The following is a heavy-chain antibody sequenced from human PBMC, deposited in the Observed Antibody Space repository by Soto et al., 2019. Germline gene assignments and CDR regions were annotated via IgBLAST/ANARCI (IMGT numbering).Heavy chain of an antibody. CDR3: ASRPMVWFGDTELQDY. V-gene: IGHV4-34*01. D-gene: IGHD3-10*01. J-gene: IGHJ4*02. Sequence: QVQLQQWGAGLLKPSETLSLTCAVYGGSFSGYYWSWIRQPPGKGLEWIGEINHSGSTNYNPSLKTRVTISVDTSKNQFSLKLSSVTAADTAVYYCASRPMVWFGDTELQDYWGQGTLVTVSS. CDR1: GGSFSGYY. CDR2: INHSGST.